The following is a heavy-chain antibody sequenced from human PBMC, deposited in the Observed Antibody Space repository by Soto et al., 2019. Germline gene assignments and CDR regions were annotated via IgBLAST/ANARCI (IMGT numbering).Heavy chain of an antibody. D-gene: IGHD2-21*02. CDR1: GYTFFSYD. V-gene: IGHV1-8*01. CDR2: MNPNSGHT. Sequence: QVQLVQSGAEVQKPGASVKVSCKASGYTFFSYDINWVRQATGQGLEWMGWMNPNSGHTGYAQKFQGRVTMTRDTSISTSYMELSSQRSEDTAVYYCARSTRLPLWHFDLWGRGTLVTVSS. CDR3: ARSTRLPLWHFDL. J-gene: IGHJ2*01.